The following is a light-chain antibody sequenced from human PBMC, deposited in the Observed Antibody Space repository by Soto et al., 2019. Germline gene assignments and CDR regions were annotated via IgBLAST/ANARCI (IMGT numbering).Light chain of an antibody. CDR2: WAS. J-gene: IGKJ2*01. V-gene: IGKV4-1*01. CDR3: QQYYTTPPT. CDR1: QSVLFRPNKKNS. Sequence: DIVMTQSPDSLAVSLGERATINCTSSQSVLFRPNKKNSLAWYQQKPGQPPKMFIYWASTRESGVPDRFSGSGSGTDFTLTISSLQAEDVAVYYCQQYYTTPPTFGQGTKLEIK.